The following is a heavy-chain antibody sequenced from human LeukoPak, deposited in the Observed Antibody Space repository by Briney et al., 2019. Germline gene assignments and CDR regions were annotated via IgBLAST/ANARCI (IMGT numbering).Heavy chain of an antibody. CDR2: IIPMLGIA. Sequence: ASVKVSCKASGGTFSSYAISWVRQAPGQGLVWMGRIIPMLGIANYAQKFQGRVTITADKSTSTAYMELSSLRSEDTAVFYCARDRFGYCSTTTCEGGAFDIWGQGTMVTVSS. CDR1: GGTFSSYA. J-gene: IGHJ3*02. D-gene: IGHD2-2*01. V-gene: IGHV1-69*04. CDR3: ARDRFGYCSTTTCEGGAFDI.